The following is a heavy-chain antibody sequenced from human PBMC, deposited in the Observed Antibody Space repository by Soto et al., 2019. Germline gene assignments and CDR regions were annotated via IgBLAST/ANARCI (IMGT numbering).Heavy chain of an antibody. Sequence: GGSLRLSCAASGFGVSNNYMSWVRQAPGKGLEWVSAINSGGNTYYADSVKGRFTISRDNSKNTVYLQMNSLRAEDTAVYYCARGGLTDYFDYWGQGTLVTVSS. J-gene: IGHJ4*02. CDR3: ARGGLTDYFDY. CDR2: INSGGNT. D-gene: IGHD2-21*02. CDR1: GFGVSNNY. V-gene: IGHV3-66*01.